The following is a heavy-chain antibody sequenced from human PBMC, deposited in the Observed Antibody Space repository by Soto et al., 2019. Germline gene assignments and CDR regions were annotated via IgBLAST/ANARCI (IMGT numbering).Heavy chain of an antibody. V-gene: IGHV3-21*01. Sequence: EVQLAESGGGLVRPGGSLRLSCAAYGFTFSRYTVNWVRQAPGKGPEWVSSISSRSDYIYYADSVKGRFTISRYNARNSLYMQMNSLRAEDTDVYYCARDVFERRSTYCSILARYYFYGMDVWGLGTTVTVSS. D-gene: IGHD2-2*01. CDR1: GFTFSRYT. CDR2: ISSRSDYI. CDR3: ARDVFERRSTYCSILARYYFYGMDV. J-gene: IGHJ6*02.